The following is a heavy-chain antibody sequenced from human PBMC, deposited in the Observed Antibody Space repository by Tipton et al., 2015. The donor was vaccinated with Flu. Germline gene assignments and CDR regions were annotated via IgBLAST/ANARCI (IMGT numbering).Heavy chain of an antibody. D-gene: IGHD3-10*01. CDR3: ARDTYNYGSGSCRGCYCFYGMGV. Sequence: SLRLSCAASGFSFSSYDMHWVRQVKGKGLEWVSAIGTAGDTYYGGSVKGRFTISRENAKNSLYLEMNSLRVGDTAVYYCARDTYNYGSGSCRGCYCFYGMGVWGRGTAVTVSS. CDR1: GFSFSSYD. J-gene: IGHJ6*02. CDR2: IGTAGDT. V-gene: IGHV3-13*01.